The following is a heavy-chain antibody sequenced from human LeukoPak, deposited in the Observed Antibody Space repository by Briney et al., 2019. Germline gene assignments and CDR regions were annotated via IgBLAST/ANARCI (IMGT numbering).Heavy chain of an antibody. CDR1: GGSISSYY. D-gene: IGHD5-12*01. V-gene: IGHV4-59*08. CDR3: ARQVDRGSYFDY. J-gene: IGHJ4*02. Sequence: SETLSLTCTVSGGSISSYYWSWIRQPPGKGLEWIGYIYYSGSTNYNPSLKSRVTISVDTSKNQFSLKLSSVTAADTTVYYCARQVDRGSYFDYWGQGTLVTVSS. CDR2: IYYSGST.